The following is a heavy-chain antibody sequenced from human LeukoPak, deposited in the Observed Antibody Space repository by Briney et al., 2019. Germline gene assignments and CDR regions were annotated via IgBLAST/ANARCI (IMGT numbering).Heavy chain of an antibody. V-gene: IGHV4-39*01. Sequence: SETLSLTCTVSGGSISSSSYYWGWIRQPPGKGLEWIGSIYYSGSTYYNPSPKSRVTISVDTSKNQFSLKLSSVTAADTAVYYCARRGVGATGGIDYWGQGTLVTVSS. J-gene: IGHJ4*02. D-gene: IGHD1-26*01. CDR2: IYYSGST. CDR1: GGSISSSSYY. CDR3: ARRGVGATGGIDY.